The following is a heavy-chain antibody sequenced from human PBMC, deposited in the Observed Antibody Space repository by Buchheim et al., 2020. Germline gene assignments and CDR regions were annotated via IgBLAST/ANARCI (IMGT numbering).Heavy chain of an antibody. J-gene: IGHJ4*02. CDR2: IDPSDSYT. V-gene: IGHV5-10-1*01. D-gene: IGHD6-6*01. CDR1: GYSFTSYW. Sequence: EVQLVQSGAEVKKPGESLRISCKGSGYSFTSYWISWVRQMPGKGLEWMGRIDPSDSYTNYSPSFQGHVTISADKSISTAYPQWSSLKASDTALYYCARLFMEHLEYSRSSREETGFDYWGQGTL. CDR3: ARLFMEHLEYSRSSREETGFDY.